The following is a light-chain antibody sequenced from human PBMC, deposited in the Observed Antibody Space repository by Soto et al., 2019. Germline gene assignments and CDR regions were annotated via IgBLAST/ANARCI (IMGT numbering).Light chain of an antibody. CDR1: QSINRY. Sequence: DIQLTQSPSTLSEFVGDTVTITCRASQSINRYLAWYQQKPGKAPKLLIYDSSTLERGVPSRFNGTGSATAFTLTISSLQPEDFANYYCQQYYSSSQLTLGGGTKV. CDR2: DSS. CDR3: QQYYSSSQLT. V-gene: IGKV1-5*01. J-gene: IGKJ4*01.